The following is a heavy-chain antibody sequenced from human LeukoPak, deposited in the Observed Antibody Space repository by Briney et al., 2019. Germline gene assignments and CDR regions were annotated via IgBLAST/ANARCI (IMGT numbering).Heavy chain of an antibody. CDR3: AKDISGSYPSYFDY. Sequence: GGSLRLSCAASGFTFDDYAMHWVRQAPGKGLEWVSLISWDGGSTYYADSVKGRFTISRDNSKNSLYLQMNSLRAEDTALYYCAKDISGSYPSYFDYWGQGPLVTVSS. V-gene: IGHV3-43D*03. CDR2: ISWDGGST. D-gene: IGHD1-26*01. CDR1: GFTFDDYA. J-gene: IGHJ4*02.